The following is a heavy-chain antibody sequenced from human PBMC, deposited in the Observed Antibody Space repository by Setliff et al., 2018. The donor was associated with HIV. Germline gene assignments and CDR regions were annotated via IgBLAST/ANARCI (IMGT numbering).Heavy chain of an antibody. D-gene: IGHD1-20*01. J-gene: IGHJ3*01. CDR2: VSYDGSRT. CDR1: GFTFSNFA. V-gene: IGHV3-30*07. CDR3: GREIWYTVFD. Sequence: GGSLRLSCVASGFTFSNFAMHWVRQAPGKGLEWVSVVSYDGSRTYYADSVKGRFTIFRDNAINSLYLQMNSLRPEDTAVYYCGREIWYTVFDWGQGTMVTVSS.